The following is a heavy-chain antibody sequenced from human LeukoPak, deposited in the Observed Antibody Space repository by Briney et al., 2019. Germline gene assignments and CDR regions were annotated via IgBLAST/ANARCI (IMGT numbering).Heavy chain of an antibody. CDR1: GFTVSTNY. D-gene: IGHD6-13*01. J-gene: IGHJ4*02. CDR2: LYSVGDT. V-gene: IGHV3-53*01. CDR3: VGTKNIAAAGRLDY. Sequence: PGGSLRLSCAASGFTVSTNYMNWVRQAPGKGLEWVSVLYSVGDTYYGDSVKGRFTISRDNSKNTLYLQMNSLRAEDAAVYYCVGTKNIAAAGRLDYWGQGTLVTVSS.